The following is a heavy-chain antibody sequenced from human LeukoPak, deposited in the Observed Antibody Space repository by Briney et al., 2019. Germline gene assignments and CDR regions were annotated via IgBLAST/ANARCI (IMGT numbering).Heavy chain of an antibody. CDR1: GFTFSSYW. Sequence: PGGSLRLSCAASGFTFSSYWMHWVRQAPGKGLVWVSRINSDGSSTTYADSVKGRFTISRDNAKNSLYLQMNSLRAEDTAVYYCARDRSHCSSTSCYLDYYYYYYMDVWGKGTTVTISS. CDR3: ARDRSHCSSTSCYLDYYYYYYMDV. V-gene: IGHV3-74*01. CDR2: INSDGSST. D-gene: IGHD2-2*01. J-gene: IGHJ6*03.